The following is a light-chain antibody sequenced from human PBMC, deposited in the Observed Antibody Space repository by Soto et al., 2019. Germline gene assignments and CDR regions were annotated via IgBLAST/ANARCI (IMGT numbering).Light chain of an antibody. CDR3: QQIDSSPWT. CDR2: GAS. Sequence: EIVLTQSPGTLSLSPGERATLSCRASQSVSSSYLAWYQQNPGRAPRLLIYGASRRATGIPDRFSGSGSGTDFTLTISRLEPEDFAMYYCQQIDSSPWTFGQGTKVDIK. J-gene: IGKJ1*01. CDR1: QSVSSSY. V-gene: IGKV3-20*01.